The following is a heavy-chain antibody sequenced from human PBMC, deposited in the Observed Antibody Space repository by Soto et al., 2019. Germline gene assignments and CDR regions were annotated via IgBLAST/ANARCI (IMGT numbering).Heavy chain of an antibody. V-gene: IGHV4-30-4*01. CDR1: GGSISSGDYY. CDR2: IYYSGST. Sequence: ASETLSLTCTVSGGSISSGDYYWSWIRQPPGKGLEWIGYIYYSGSTYYNPSLKSRVTISVDTSKNQFSLKLSSVTAADTAVYYCARSVATTILPYFDYWGQGTLVTAPQ. J-gene: IGHJ4*02. D-gene: IGHD5-12*01. CDR3: ARSVATTILPYFDY.